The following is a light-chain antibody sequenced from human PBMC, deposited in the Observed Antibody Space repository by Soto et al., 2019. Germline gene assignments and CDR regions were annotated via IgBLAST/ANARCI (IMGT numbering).Light chain of an antibody. CDR3: QQRSNWPPF. CDR2: GAS. V-gene: IGKV3D-20*02. Sequence: EVVLTQSPGTLSLSPGERATLSCRASQSVSSSYFAWYQQKPGQAPRLLIYGASNRATGIPDRFSGSGSRTNFTLIISRLEPEDFAVYYCQQRSNWPPFFGGGTKVEIK. J-gene: IGKJ4*01. CDR1: QSVSSSY.